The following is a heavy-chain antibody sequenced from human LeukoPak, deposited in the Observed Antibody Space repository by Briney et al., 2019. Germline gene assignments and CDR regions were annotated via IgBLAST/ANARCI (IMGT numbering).Heavy chain of an antibody. Sequence: GASVKVSCKASGYTFTRYDINWVRQATGQGLEWMGWMNPNSGNTGYAQKFQGRVTITRNTSISTAYMELSSLRSEDTAVYYCARARIGRVESYVRPFDYWGQGTLVTVSS. D-gene: IGHD3-10*02. CDR3: ARARIGRVESYVRPFDY. V-gene: IGHV1-8*03. CDR2: MNPNSGNT. J-gene: IGHJ4*02. CDR1: GYTFTRYD.